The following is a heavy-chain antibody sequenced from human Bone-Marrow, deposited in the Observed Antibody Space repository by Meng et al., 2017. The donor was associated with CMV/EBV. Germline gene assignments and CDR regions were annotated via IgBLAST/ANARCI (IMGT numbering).Heavy chain of an antibody. V-gene: IGHV3-7*01. CDR3: ATNLYSASSGDY. Sequence: GESLKISCAASGFTFSSYSMNWVRQAPGKGLEWVANIKGDGSENSYLDSVKGRFTISRDNAKNSLYLQMTSLRAEDTAVYYCATNLYSASSGDYWGQGTLVTVSS. CDR1: GFTFSSYS. CDR2: IKGDGSEN. D-gene: IGHD6-6*01. J-gene: IGHJ4*02.